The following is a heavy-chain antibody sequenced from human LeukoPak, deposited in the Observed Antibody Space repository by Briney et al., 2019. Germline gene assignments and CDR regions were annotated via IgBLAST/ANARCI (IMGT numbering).Heavy chain of an antibody. V-gene: IGHV3-23*01. CDR1: GVTFSSYS. Sequence: PGGSLRLSCSASGVTFSSYSMSWVRQAPGAGLEWVSSFKRDGTTTYYADSVKGRFTISRDNSKNMLYLQINSLKVEDTAVYYCAKSGPVAGSTMRGFDGWGQGTLVTVSS. J-gene: IGHJ4*02. CDR3: AKSGPVAGSTMRGFDG. D-gene: IGHD6-19*01. CDR2: FKRDGTTT.